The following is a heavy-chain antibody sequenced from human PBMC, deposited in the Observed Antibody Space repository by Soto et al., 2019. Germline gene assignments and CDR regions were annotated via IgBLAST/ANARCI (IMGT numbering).Heavy chain of an antibody. D-gene: IGHD5-12*01. Sequence: PGGSLRLSCAASGFTFNSYAMSWVRQAPGKGLEWVSSISGSGDTTYYTDSVKGRFAISRDNSKNTLYLQMSSLRAEDTAGYYCARGYINIDQWGQGALVTVSS. V-gene: IGHV3-23*01. CDR1: GFTFNSYA. CDR3: ARGYINIDQ. CDR2: ISGSGDTT. J-gene: IGHJ5*02.